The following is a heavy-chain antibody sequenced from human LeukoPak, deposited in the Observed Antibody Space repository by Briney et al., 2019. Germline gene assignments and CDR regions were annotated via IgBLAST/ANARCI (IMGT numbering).Heavy chain of an antibody. CDR1: GYTFTGYY. D-gene: IGHD2-8*02. CDR2: INPNSGGT. Sequence: ASVKVSCKASGYTFTGYYMHWVRQAPGQGLEWMGWINPNSGGTNYAQKFQGRVTMTRDTSISTAYMELSRLRSDDTAVYNCARALKDIVLVVYFDYWGQGTLVTVSS. V-gene: IGHV1-2*02. CDR3: ARALKDIVLVVYFDY. J-gene: IGHJ4*02.